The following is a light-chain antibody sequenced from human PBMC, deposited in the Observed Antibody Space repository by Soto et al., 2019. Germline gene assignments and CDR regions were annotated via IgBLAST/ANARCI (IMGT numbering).Light chain of an antibody. CDR2: GSS. J-gene: IGKJ4*01. V-gene: IGKV3D-15*01. CDR3: QQYNNWGLS. Sequence: IVMTQSPATLSVSPGEGVTLSCRASENVGTNLAWYQQKPGQAPRLLIYGSSTRATGIPATFSGSGSGTEFTLTISSLQSADSAIYYCQQYNNWGLSFGGGTKVDI. CDR1: ENVGTN.